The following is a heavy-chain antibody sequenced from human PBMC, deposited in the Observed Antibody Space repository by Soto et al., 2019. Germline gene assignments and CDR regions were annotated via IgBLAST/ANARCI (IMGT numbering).Heavy chain of an antibody. J-gene: IGHJ3*02. CDR2: INPSGGST. CDR1: YKITDYG. Sequence: YKITDYGMRRIRKTQGQGLEWMGIINPSGGSTSYAQKCQGRVTMTRDTSTSTVYMELSSLRSEDTAVYYCLAHSPQTDAFDISGQGPMVTVSS. V-gene: IGHV1-46*01. CDR3: LAHSPQTDAFDI.